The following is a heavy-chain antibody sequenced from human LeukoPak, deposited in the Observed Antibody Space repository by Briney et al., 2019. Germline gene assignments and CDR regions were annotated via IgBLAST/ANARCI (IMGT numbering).Heavy chain of an antibody. CDR1: GGSISSYY. CDR2: IYTSGST. Sequence: SETLSLTCTVSGGSISSYYWSWIRQPPGKGLEWIGYIYTSGSTNYNPSLKSRVTISVDTSKNQFSLKLSSVTAADTAVYYCARDSSGYAGIDYWGQGTLVTVSS. D-gene: IGHD3-22*01. J-gene: IGHJ4*02. V-gene: IGHV4-4*09. CDR3: ARDSSGYAGIDY.